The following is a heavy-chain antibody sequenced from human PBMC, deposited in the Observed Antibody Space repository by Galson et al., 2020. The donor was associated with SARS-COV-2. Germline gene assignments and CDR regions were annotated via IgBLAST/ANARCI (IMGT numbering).Heavy chain of an antibody. CDR3: ARHDGSGWEEYFRH. CDR1: GDSISSRSFF. Sequence: ASETLSLTCIVSGDSISSRSFFWGWIRQAPGKGLEWIGSFHDRGSTFYNPSVQSRVTISADTSKNQLSLRLTSVTAADAAVYYCARHDGSGWEEYFRHWGQGILVTVSS. V-gene: IGHV4-39*01. J-gene: IGHJ1*01. CDR2: FHDRGST. D-gene: IGHD6-19*01.